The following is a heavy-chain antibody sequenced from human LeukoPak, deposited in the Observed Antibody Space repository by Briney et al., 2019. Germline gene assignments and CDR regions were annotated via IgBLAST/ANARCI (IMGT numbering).Heavy chain of an antibody. CDR3: ARGDLLFDF. V-gene: IGHV3-33*01. CDR2: IWYDGSNK. Sequence: PGRSLRLSCAASGFTFSSYGMHWVRQAPGKGLEWVAVIWYDGSNKYYADSVKGRFTISRDNSKNTLYLQMNSLRAEDTAVYYCARGDLLFDFWGRGTLVTVSS. CDR1: GFTFSSYG. J-gene: IGHJ4*02. D-gene: IGHD3/OR15-3a*01.